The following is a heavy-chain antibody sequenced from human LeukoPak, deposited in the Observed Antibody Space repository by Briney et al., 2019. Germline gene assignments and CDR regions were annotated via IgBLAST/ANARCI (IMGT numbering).Heavy chain of an antibody. CDR1: GYTLTELS. CDR3: ATVPRYGNDY. J-gene: IGHJ4*02. D-gene: IGHD4-17*01. Sequence: ASVKVSCKVSGYTLTELSMHWVRQAPGKGPEWMGGFDPEDGETIYAQKFQGGVTMTEDTSTDTAYMELSSLRSEDTAVYYCATVPRYGNDYWGQGTLVTVSS. CDR2: FDPEDGET. V-gene: IGHV1-24*01.